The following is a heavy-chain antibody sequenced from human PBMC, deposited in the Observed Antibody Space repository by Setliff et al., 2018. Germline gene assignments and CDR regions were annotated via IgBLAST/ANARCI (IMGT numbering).Heavy chain of an antibody. J-gene: IGHJ4*02. V-gene: IGHV1-69*10. CDR1: GGTFSSYA. CDR2: SIPILGIA. CDR3: ARDRYGSGSYLGPPNDY. Sequence: ASVKVSCKASGGTFSSYAISWVRQAPGKGLEWMGGSIPILGIAHYAQKFQGRVTITADESTSTAYMELSSLRSEDTAVYYRARDRYGSGSYLGPPNDYWGQGTLVTVSS. D-gene: IGHD3-10*01.